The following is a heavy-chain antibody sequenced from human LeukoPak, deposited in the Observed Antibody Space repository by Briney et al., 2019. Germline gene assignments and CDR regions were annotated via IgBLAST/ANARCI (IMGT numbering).Heavy chain of an antibody. CDR3: ARLSHWFDP. CDR1: GGSISSGSYY. Sequence: PSETLSLTCTVSGGSISSGSYYWRWIRQPAGKGLEWIGRIYTSGSTNYNPSLKSRVTISVDPSKNQFSLKLSSVTAADTAVYYCARLSHWFDPWGQGTLVTVSP. V-gene: IGHV4-61*02. D-gene: IGHD3-16*02. J-gene: IGHJ5*02. CDR2: IYTSGST.